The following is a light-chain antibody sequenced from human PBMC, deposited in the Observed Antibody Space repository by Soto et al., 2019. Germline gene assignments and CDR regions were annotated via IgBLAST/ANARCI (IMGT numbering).Light chain of an antibody. J-gene: IGKJ1*01. V-gene: IGKV1-27*01. CDR3: QKYHSAPRT. Sequence: DIQMTQSPSSLYASVGDRVTITCPANQDISYYLAWYQQKQGKVPKLLIYGASTLQSGVPSRFSGSGSGTDFTLTISSLQSEDTATYYCQKYHSAPRTFGQGTKVEIK. CDR1: QDISYY. CDR2: GAS.